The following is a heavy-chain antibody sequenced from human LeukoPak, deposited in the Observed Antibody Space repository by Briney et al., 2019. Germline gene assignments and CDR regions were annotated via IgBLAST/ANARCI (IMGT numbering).Heavy chain of an antibody. CDR1: GFTFDDYA. CDR3: AKDIGGSFPGSAFDI. J-gene: IGHJ3*02. D-gene: IGHD1-26*01. CDR2: ISWNSGSI. V-gene: IGHV3-9*03. Sequence: GRSLRLSCAASGFTFDDYAMHWVRHAPGKGLEWVSGISWNSGSIVYADSVKGRFTISRDNAKNYLYLQMNSLRAEDMALYYCAKDIGGSFPGSAFDIWGQGTMVTVSS.